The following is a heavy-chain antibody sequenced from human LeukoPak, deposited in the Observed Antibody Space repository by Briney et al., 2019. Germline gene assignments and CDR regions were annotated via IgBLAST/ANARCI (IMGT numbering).Heavy chain of an antibody. V-gene: IGHV3-74*01. CDR3: AREGSLEYYFDY. CDR2: INSDGSKT. Sequence: TGGSLRLSCAASGFTFSDYWMHWVRQVPGKGLVWVSRINSDGSKTSHADSVKGRFTISRDNAKNTLYLQMNGLRAEDTAVYYCAREGSLEYYFDYWGRGTLVTVSS. J-gene: IGHJ4*02. CDR1: GFTFSDYW. D-gene: IGHD3-10*01.